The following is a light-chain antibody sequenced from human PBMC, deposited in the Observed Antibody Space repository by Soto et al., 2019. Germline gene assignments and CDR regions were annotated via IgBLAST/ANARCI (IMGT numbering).Light chain of an antibody. V-gene: IGKV3-15*01. CDR1: QSVSNN. CDR2: GAS. CDR3: QQYKNWPPIT. Sequence: EIVLTQSPGTLSLSPGERATLSCRASQSVSNNLAWYQQKSGQAPRLLIYGASKRATGIPARFSGSGSGTEFTLTISSLQSEDFAVYYCQQYKNWPPITFGQGTRLENK. J-gene: IGKJ5*01.